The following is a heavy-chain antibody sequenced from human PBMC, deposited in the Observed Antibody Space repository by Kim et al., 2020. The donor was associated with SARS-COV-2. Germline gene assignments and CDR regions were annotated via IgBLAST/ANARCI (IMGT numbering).Heavy chain of an antibody. Sequence: SETLSLTCTVSGGSISSSSYYWGWIRQPPGKGLEWIRSIYYSGSTYYNPSLKSRVTISVDTSKNQFSLKLSSVTAADTAVYYCARVSTSYSYGYKPYYY. J-gene: IGHJ6*01. D-gene: IGHD5-18*01. CDR3: ARVSTSYSYGYKPYYY. V-gene: IGHV4-39*07. CDR2: IYYSGST. CDR1: GGSISSSSYY.